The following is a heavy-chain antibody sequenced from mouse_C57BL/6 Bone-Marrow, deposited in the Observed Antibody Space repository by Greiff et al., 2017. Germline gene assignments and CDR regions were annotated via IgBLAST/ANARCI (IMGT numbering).Heavy chain of an antibody. V-gene: IGHV1-81*01. Sequence: VKLQQSGAELARPGASVKLSCKASGYTFTSYGISWVKQRPGQGLEWIGEIYPRGGNTYYNEKFKGKATLTADKSSSTAYMELRSLTSEDAAVYFCSRFHLLGAMDYWGQGTSVTVSS. CDR2: IYPRGGNT. D-gene: IGHD1-1*01. J-gene: IGHJ4*01. CDR3: SRFHLLGAMDY. CDR1: GYTFTSYG.